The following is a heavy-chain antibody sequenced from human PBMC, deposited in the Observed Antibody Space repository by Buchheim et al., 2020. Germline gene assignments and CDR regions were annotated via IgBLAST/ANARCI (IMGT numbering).Heavy chain of an antibody. CDR1: GGTFSSYA. V-gene: IGHV1-69*04. J-gene: IGHJ6*02. D-gene: IGHD3-3*01. Sequence: QVQLVQSGAEVKKPGSSVKVSCKASGGTFSSYAISWVRQAPGQGLDWMGRIIPILGIANYAQKFQGRVPITADKSTSTAYMELSSLRSEDTAVYYCARDPYDFWSADYGMDVWGQGTT. CDR2: IIPILGIA. CDR3: ARDPYDFWSADYGMDV.